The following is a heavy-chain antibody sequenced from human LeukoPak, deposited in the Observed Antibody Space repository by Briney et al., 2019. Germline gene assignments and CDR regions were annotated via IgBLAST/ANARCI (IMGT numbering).Heavy chain of an antibody. Sequence: GGSLRLSCAASGFTFDDYAMHWVRHAPGKGLEWVSGISWNSGSIGYADSVKGRFTISRDNAKNSLYLQMNSLRAEDTAVYYCARDRLGYFDYWGQGTLVTVSS. CDR1: GFTFDDYA. CDR3: ARDRLGYFDY. J-gene: IGHJ4*02. CDR2: ISWNSGSI. V-gene: IGHV3-9*01. D-gene: IGHD3-16*01.